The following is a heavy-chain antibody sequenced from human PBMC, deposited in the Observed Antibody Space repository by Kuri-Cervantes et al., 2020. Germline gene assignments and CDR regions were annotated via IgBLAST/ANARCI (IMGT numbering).Heavy chain of an antibody. CDR1: GFTFSSYS. CDR3: ARDVTIFGVVRLTYYYGMDV. Sequence: GESLKISCAASGFTFSSYSMNWVRQAPGKGLEWVAVISYDGSNKYYADSVKGRFTISRDNSKNTLYLQMNSLRAEDTAVYYCARDVTIFGVVRLTYYYGMDVWGQGTTVTVSS. V-gene: IGHV3-30*03. D-gene: IGHD3-3*01. J-gene: IGHJ6*02. CDR2: ISYDGSNK.